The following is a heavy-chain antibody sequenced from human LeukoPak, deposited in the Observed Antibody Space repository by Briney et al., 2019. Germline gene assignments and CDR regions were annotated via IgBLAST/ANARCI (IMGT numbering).Heavy chain of an antibody. V-gene: IGHV3-13*01. CDR3: ARVATIAWSYYFYYGMDV. CDR2: IGTAGDT. Sequence: GGSLRLSCAASGFTFSSYDMHWVRQATGKGLEWVSAIGTAGDTYYPGSVKGRFTISRENAKNSLYLQMNSLRAEDTAVYYCARVATIAWSYYFYYGMDVWGQGTTVTVSS. D-gene: IGHD5-12*01. CDR1: GFTFSSYD. J-gene: IGHJ6*02.